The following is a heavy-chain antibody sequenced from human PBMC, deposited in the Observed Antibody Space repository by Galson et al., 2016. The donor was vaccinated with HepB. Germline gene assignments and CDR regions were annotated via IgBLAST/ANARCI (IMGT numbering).Heavy chain of an antibody. V-gene: IGHV3-53*01. CDR3: ARATGYYDVLTGYYTPYYFYGMDV. Sequence: SLRLSCAASEITVSNNYMSWVRQAPGKGLEWVSIIYSTGRTYYADSVKGRFTVSRDNSNNTVYLQMSSLRDDDTAVYYCARATGYYDVLTGYYTPYYFYGMDVWGKGTTVTVSS. D-gene: IGHD3-9*01. CDR1: EITVSNNY. J-gene: IGHJ6*04. CDR2: IYSTGRT.